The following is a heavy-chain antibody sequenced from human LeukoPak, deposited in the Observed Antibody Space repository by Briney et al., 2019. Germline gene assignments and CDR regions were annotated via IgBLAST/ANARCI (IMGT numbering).Heavy chain of an antibody. D-gene: IGHD5-12*01. CDR1: GHNFVGYY. J-gene: IGHJ1*01. CDR3: AREYSASEH. CDR2: IDPYTGNT. V-gene: IGHV1-2*02. Sequence: ASVKVSCKAYGHNFVGYYLHWLRQAPGKGLEWMAWIDPYTGNTHYAQKFQGRITVTRDTSLSTTYMELNWLTSDDTALYYCAREYSASEHWGQGTLVTVSS.